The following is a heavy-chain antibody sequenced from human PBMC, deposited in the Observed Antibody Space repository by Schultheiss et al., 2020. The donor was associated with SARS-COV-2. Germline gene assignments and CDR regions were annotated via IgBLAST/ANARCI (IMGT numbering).Heavy chain of an antibody. CDR2: ISYDGSNK. CDR3: ARDSGQGYAMDV. Sequence: GGSLRLSCAASGFTFSSYGMHWVRQAPGKGLEWVAVISYDGSNKYYADSVKGRFTISRDNSKNTLYLQMNSLRAEDTAVYYCARDSGQGYAMDVWGQGTTVTVSS. CDR1: GFTFSSYG. J-gene: IGHJ6*02. V-gene: IGHV3-33*05. D-gene: IGHD2-15*01.